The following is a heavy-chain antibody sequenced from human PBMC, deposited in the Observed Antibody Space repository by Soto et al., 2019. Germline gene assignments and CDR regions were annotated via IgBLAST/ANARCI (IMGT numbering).Heavy chain of an antibody. CDR2: MNTNSGNT. CDR3: ARLYQLLRYGYYYYMDV. CDR1: GYTFTSYD. Sequence: ASVKVSCKASGYTFTSYDINWVRQATGQGLEWMGRMNTNSGNTGYAQKFQGRVTMTRNTSISPAYLELSSLRSEDTALHYCARLYQLLRYGYYYYMDVWGKGTTVTVSS. V-gene: IGHV1-8*01. D-gene: IGHD2-2*01. J-gene: IGHJ6*03.